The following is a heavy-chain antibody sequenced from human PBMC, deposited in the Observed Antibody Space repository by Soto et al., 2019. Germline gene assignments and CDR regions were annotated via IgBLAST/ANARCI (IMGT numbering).Heavy chain of an antibody. CDR2: INSDGRIT. J-gene: IGHJ6*03. D-gene: IGHD4-17*01. CDR1: GFTVSSYW. V-gene: IGHV3-74*01. CDR3: ARSAYSDYFYYYYIDV. Sequence: EVQLVESGGGLVQPGGSPRLSCAASGFTVSSYWMHWVRQSPGKGLVWVSRINSDGRITNYADSVKGRFTISSDNAKNTLYLQMNSLRAEDTAVYYCARSAYSDYFYYYYIDVWGKGTTVTVSS.